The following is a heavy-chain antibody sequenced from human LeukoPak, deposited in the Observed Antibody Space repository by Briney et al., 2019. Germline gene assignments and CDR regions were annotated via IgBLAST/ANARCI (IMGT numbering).Heavy chain of an antibody. CDR2: INHSGST. CDR3: ARGGKGGSSSWYGSFDY. D-gene: IGHD6-13*01. V-gene: IGHV4-34*01. Sequence: PSETLSLTCAVYGGSFSGYYWSWIRQPPGKGLEWIGEINHSGSTNYNPSLKSRVTISVDTSKNQFSLKLSSVTAADTAVYYCARGGKGGSSSWYGSFDYWGQGTLVTASS. CDR1: GGSFSGYY. J-gene: IGHJ4*02.